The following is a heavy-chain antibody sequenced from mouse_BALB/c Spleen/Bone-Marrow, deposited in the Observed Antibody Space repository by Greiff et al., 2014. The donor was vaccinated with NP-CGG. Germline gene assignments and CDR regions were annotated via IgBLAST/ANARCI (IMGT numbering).Heavy chain of an antibody. Sequence: QVQLQQSGTELVKPGASVKLSCKASGYTFTSYWIHWVKQRPGQGLEWIGEIHPSNGRTNYSEKFKTKATLTVDKSSTTAHMQPRSLTSEDSAVYYCARGTARAMMDYWGQGTSVTVSS. V-gene: IGHV1S81*02. J-gene: IGHJ4*01. CDR1: GYTFTSYW. CDR2: IHPSNGRT. CDR3: ARGTARAMMDY. D-gene: IGHD3-2*01.